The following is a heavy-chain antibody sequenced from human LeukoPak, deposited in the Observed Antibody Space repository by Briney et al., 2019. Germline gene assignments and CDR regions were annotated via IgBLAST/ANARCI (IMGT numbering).Heavy chain of an antibody. CDR3: ARAITMVRGVLYYYMDV. CDR1: GGSISSGGYS. V-gene: IGHV4-30-4*07. Sequence: PSETLSLTCAVSGGSISSGGYSWSWIRQPPGKGLEWIGYIYYSGSTYYNPSLKSRVTISVDKSKNQFSLKLSSVTAADTAVYYCARAITMVRGVLYYYMDVWGKGTTVTVSS. CDR2: IYYSGST. D-gene: IGHD3-10*01. J-gene: IGHJ6*03.